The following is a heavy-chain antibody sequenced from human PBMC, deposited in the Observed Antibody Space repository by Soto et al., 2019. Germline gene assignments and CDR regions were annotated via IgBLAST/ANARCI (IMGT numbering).Heavy chain of an antibody. CDR3: ARGQWLDPH. D-gene: IGHD6-19*01. V-gene: IGHV4-34*01. CDR1: GGSFRGYY. J-gene: IGHJ4*02. CDR2: INQSGST. Sequence: QVQLQQWGEGLLKPSETLTLTCAVYGGSFRGYYWSWIRQPPGKGLEWIGDINQSGSTKYNPSLKSRVTMSVDTSKKQFSLNLSSMPAADTAVYYCARGQWLDPHWGQGTLVTVSS.